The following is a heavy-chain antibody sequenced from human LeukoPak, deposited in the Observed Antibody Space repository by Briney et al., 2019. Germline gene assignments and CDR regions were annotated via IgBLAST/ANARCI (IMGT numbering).Heavy chain of an antibody. D-gene: IGHD6-13*01. Sequence: PSETLSLTCTVSGGSISTYYWSWIRQPPGKGLEWIGYIYFIGSTNYNPSLKSRVTISVDTSKNQFSLKVSSVTAADTAVYYCARRRGDSSLYPYYFDYWGQGTLVTVSS. CDR3: ARRRGDSSLYPYYFDY. J-gene: IGHJ4*02. CDR1: GGSISTYY. CDR2: IYFIGST. V-gene: IGHV4-59*08.